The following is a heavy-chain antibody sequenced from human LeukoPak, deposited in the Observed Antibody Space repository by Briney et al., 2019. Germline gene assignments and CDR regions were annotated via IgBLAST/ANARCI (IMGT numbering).Heavy chain of an antibody. V-gene: IGHV1-2*02. CDR1: GYTFTGYY. CDR2: INPNSGGT. CDR3: ARVFSGVGPDAFDI. Sequence: ASVKVSCKASGYTFTGYYMHWVRQAPGQGLEWMGWINPNSGGTNYAQKFQGRVTMTRDTSISTAYMELSRLRSEDTAVYYCARVFSGVGPDAFDIWGQGTMVTVSS. D-gene: IGHD2-15*01. J-gene: IGHJ3*02.